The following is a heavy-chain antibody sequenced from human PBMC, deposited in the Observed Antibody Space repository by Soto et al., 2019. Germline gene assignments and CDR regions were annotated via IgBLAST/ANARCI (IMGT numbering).Heavy chain of an antibody. V-gene: IGHV4-4*02. CDR1: SGSISSSNW. CDR2: IYHSGST. J-gene: IGHJ4*02. Sequence: SETLSLTCAVSSGSISSSNWWSWVRQPPGKGLEWIGEIYHSGSTNYNPSLKSRVTISVDKSKNQFSLKLSSVTAADTAVYYCARTEYEESGFDYSGQGTLVTVSS. CDR3: ARTEYEESGFDY. D-gene: IGHD3-16*01.